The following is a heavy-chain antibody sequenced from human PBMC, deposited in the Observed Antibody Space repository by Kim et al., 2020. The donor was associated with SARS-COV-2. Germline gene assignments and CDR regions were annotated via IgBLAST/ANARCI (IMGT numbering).Heavy chain of an antibody. CDR3: ASIAAALFDY. J-gene: IGHJ4*02. V-gene: IGHV3-48*03. CDR2: ISSSGSTI. CDR1: GFTFSSYE. D-gene: IGHD6-13*01. Sequence: GGXLRLSCAASGFTFSSYEMNWVRQAPGKGLEWVSYISSSGSTIYYADSVKGRFTISRDNAKNSLYLQMNSLRAEDTAVYYCASIAAALFDYWGQGTLVTVSS.